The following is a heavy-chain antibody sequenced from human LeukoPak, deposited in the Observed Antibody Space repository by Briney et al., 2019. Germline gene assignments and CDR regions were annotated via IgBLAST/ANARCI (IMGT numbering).Heavy chain of an antibody. J-gene: IGHJ4*02. D-gene: IGHD3-22*01. CDR3: ASTMIVVVITSGSFDY. CDR2: IIPIFGTA. CDR1: GGTFSSYA. V-gene: IGHV1-69*05. Sequence: ASVKVSCKASGGTFSSYAISWVRQAPGQGLEWMGWIIPIFGTANYTQKFQGRVTITTDESTSTAYMELSSLRSEDTAVYYCASTMIVVVITSGSFDYWSQGTLVTVSS.